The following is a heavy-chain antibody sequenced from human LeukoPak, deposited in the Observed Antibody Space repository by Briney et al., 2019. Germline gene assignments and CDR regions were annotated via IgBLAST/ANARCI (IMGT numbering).Heavy chain of an antibody. CDR2: IHYSGST. CDR1: GGSISSYY. CDR3: ARRLGGTSTGFDY. V-gene: IGHV4-59*08. Sequence: PSETLSLTCAVSGGSISSYYSSWIRQPPRKGLEWIGSIHYSGSTTYNPSLKSRVTISVDTSKNQFSLKLSSVTAADTAVYYCARRLGGTSTGFDYWRQGTLVTVSS. J-gene: IGHJ4*02. D-gene: IGHD2-2*01.